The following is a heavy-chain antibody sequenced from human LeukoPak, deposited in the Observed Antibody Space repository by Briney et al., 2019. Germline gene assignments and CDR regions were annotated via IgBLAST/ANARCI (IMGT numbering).Heavy chain of an antibody. D-gene: IGHD2-21*02. CDR1: GYTFTGYY. V-gene: IGHV1-2*06. J-gene: IGHJ4*02. Sequence: GASVKVSCKASGYTFTGYYMHWVRQAPGQGLEWMGRINPNSDGTNYAQKFQGRVTMTRDTSISTAYMELSRLRSDDTAVYYCARDFPIVVVTGGDYWGQGTLVTVSS. CDR2: INPNSDGT. CDR3: ARDFPIVVVTGGDY.